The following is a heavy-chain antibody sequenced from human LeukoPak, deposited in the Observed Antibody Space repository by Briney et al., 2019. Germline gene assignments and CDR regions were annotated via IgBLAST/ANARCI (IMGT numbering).Heavy chain of an antibody. Sequence: GGSLRLSCAASGFTFSSYAMHWVRQAPGKGLEWVSVISYDGSNKYYADSVKGRFTISRDNSKNTLYLQMNSLRAEETAVYYCARGGHYYGSGSYYNIVDYWGQGTLVTVSS. CDR2: ISYDGSNK. CDR1: GFTFSSYA. D-gene: IGHD3-10*01. J-gene: IGHJ4*02. CDR3: ARGGHYYGSGSYYNIVDY. V-gene: IGHV3-30*04.